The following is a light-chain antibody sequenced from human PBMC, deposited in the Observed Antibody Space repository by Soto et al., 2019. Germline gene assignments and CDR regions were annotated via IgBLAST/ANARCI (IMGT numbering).Light chain of an antibody. Sequence: EIVMTQSPATLSVSPGDRVTLSCRASQSVSSNLAWYQQKPGQAPRLIIYGAYTSVTGIPARFSGSGSGIVFTLTIRSLKSVDFAVYSFLSFNNWAGTFGLGPKLVIK. CDR1: QSVSSN. V-gene: IGKV3-15*01. CDR2: GAY. CDR3: LSFNNWAGT. J-gene: IGKJ1*01.